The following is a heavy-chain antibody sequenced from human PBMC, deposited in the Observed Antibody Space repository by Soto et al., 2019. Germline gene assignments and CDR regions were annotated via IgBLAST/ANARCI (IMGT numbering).Heavy chain of an antibody. CDR2: INPSGST. J-gene: IGHJ4*02. Sequence: XGTLSLTCAVHGASFSGYYWSWIRQPPGKGLEWIGEINPSGSTNYNPSLKSRVTISVDTSKNQFSLNLSSVTAADTAVYYCARGRPGRSSGWYNYWGQGTLVTVSS. CDR3: ARGRPGRSSGWYNY. CDR1: GASFSGYY. D-gene: IGHD6-19*01. V-gene: IGHV4-34*01.